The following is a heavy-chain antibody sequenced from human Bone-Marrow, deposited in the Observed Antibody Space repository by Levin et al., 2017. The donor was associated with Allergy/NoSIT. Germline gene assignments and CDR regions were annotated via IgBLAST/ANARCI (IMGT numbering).Heavy chain of an antibody. Sequence: LSLTCAASGFTFTNNWMHWVRQAPGKGLVWVSGIDNNGVITSYVESVKGRFTISRDNAKNTLHLQMNSLRVEDTAIYYCARGYSDWGQGTLVTVSS. D-gene: IGHD3-16*02. J-gene: IGHJ4*02. CDR2: IDNNGVIT. CDR3: ARGYSD. V-gene: IGHV3-74*01. CDR1: GFTFTNNW.